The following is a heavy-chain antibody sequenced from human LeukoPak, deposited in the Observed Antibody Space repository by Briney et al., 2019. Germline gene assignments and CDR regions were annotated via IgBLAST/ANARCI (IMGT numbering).Heavy chain of an antibody. D-gene: IGHD6-13*01. CDR1: GGSISSSNW. Sequence: SETLSLTCAVSGGSISSSNWWSWVRQPPGKGLEWIGEIYYSGSTNYNPSLKSRVTISVDKSKNQFSLKLSSVTAADTAVYYCARGGSSSWYLNWFDPWGQGTLVAVSS. V-gene: IGHV4-4*02. CDR3: ARGGSSSWYLNWFDP. CDR2: IYYSGST. J-gene: IGHJ5*02.